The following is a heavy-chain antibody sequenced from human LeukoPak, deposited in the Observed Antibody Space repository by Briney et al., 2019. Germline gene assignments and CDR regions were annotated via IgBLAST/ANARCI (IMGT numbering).Heavy chain of an antibody. CDR1: GFTFNTYA. CDR3: ARDSGDGYIY. J-gene: IGHJ4*02. Sequence: GGSLRLSCAASGFTFNTYAMSWVRQAPGEGLEWVSAISGSGGGTYYADSVRGRFTISRDNSRNTLYLQMNNLRAEDTAVYYCARDSGDGYIYWGQGTLVTVSS. D-gene: IGHD5-24*01. CDR2: ISGSGGGT. V-gene: IGHV3-23*01.